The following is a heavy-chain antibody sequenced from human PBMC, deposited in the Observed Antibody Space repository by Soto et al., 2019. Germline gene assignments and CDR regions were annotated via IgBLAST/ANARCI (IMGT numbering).Heavy chain of an antibody. CDR2: IKQDGSEK. Sequence: GGSLRLSCAASGFTFSSYWMSWVRQAPGKGLEWVANIKQDGSEKYYVDSVKGRFTISRDNAKNSLYLQMNSLRAEDTAVYYCARLREQLVRGRGFDYWGQGTLVTVSS. CDR3: ARLREQLVRGRGFDY. D-gene: IGHD6-13*01. CDR1: GFTFSSYW. V-gene: IGHV3-7*01. J-gene: IGHJ4*02.